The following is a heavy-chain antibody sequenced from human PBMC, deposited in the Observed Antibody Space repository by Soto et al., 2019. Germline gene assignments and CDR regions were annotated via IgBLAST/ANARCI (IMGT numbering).Heavy chain of an antibody. CDR1: GFNFSDHY. V-gene: IGHV3-11*01. Sequence: GGSLRLSCVASGFNFSDHYMTWIRQAPGKGLEWVSSISSSGTTKEYADSVKGRFTISRDNAKNSLSLQMNSLRAEDTAVYYCAREGEYWFDPWGQGTLVTVSS. CDR3: AREGEYWFDP. J-gene: IGHJ5*02. D-gene: IGHD3-16*01. CDR2: ISSSGTTK.